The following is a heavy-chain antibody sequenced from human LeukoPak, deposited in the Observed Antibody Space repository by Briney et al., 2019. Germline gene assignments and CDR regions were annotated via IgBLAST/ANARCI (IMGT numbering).Heavy chain of an antibody. CDR3: ARHLAGIDY. V-gene: IGHV4-39*07. CDR1: GDSVSSSSYY. J-gene: IGHJ4*02. D-gene: IGHD2-15*01. Sequence: SETLSLTCTVSGDSVSSSSYYWGWIRQSPGKGLEWIGEIYHSGSTNYNPSLKSRVTISVDKSKNQFSLKLSSVTAADTAVYYCARHLAGIDYWGQGTLVTVSS. CDR2: IYHSGST.